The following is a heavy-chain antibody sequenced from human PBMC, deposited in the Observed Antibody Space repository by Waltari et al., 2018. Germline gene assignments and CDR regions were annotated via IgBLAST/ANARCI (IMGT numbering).Heavy chain of an antibody. V-gene: IGHV3-23*03. CDR2: IYSGGST. CDR1: GFTFSSYA. J-gene: IGHJ5*02. Sequence: EVQLLESGGGLVQPGWSLRLSCAASGFTFSSYAMSWVRQAPGKGLEWVSVIYSGGSTYYADSVKGRFTISRDNSKNTLYLQMNSLRAEDTVVYYCAKDRRDWFDPWGQGTLVTVSS. CDR3: AKDRRDWFDP.